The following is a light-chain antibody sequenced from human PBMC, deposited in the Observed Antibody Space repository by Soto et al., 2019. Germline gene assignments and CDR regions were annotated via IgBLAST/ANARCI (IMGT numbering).Light chain of an antibody. CDR1: RSDVGGYNY. J-gene: IGLJ1*01. Sequence: QSALTQPASVSGSPGHSITISCTGTRSDVGGYNYVSWYQQHPGKAPKLMIYDVSNRPSGVSNRFSGSKSGNTASLTISGLQAEDEADYYCSSYTSSSTYVFGTGTKLTVL. CDR2: DVS. V-gene: IGLV2-14*01. CDR3: SSYTSSSTYV.